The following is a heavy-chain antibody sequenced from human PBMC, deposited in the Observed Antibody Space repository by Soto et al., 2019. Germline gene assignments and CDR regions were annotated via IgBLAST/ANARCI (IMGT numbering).Heavy chain of an antibody. CDR3: ARGGLGVYSGYAHMGDYFDY. Sequence: QVQLVQSGAEVKKPGSSVKVSCKASGGTFSSYAISWVRQAPGQGLEWMGGIIPIFGTANYAQKFQGRVTITADEATSTAYMELSSLRSEDTAVYYCARGGLGVYSGYAHMGDYFDYWGQGTLVTVSS. V-gene: IGHV1-69*12. CDR1: GGTFSSYA. J-gene: IGHJ4*02. D-gene: IGHD5-12*01. CDR2: IIPIFGTA.